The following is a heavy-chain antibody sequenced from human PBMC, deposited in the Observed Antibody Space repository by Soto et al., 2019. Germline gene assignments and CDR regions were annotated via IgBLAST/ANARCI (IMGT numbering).Heavy chain of an antibody. CDR2: ISYDGSNK. CDR3: AREIEDYGDYWYYFDY. Sequence: QVQLVESGGGVVQPGRSLRLSCAASGFTFSSYAMHWVRQAPGKGLEWVAVISYDGSNKYYADSVKGRFTTSRDNSKNTLYLQMNSLRAEDTAVYYCAREIEDYGDYWYYFDYWGQGTLVTVSS. J-gene: IGHJ4*02. CDR1: GFTFSSYA. V-gene: IGHV3-30-3*01. D-gene: IGHD4-17*01.